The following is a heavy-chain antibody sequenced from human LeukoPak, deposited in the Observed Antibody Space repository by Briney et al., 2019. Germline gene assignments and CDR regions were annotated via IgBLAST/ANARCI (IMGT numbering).Heavy chain of an antibody. CDR1: GFTFSSYA. CDR3: AKAGGTSCFMVTGDC. D-gene: IGHD2-2*01. J-gene: IGHJ4*02. CDR2: ISGSGGST. V-gene: IGHV3-23*01. Sequence: PGGSLRLSCAASGFTFSSYAMSWVRQAPGKGLEWVSAISGSGGSTYYADSAEGRFTISRGNFKNTLYLQMNSLRAEDTAVYYCAKAGGTSCFMVTGDCWGQGTLVTVSS.